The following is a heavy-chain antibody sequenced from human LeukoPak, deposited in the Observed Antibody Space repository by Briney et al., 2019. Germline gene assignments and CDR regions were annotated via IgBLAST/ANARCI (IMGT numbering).Heavy chain of an antibody. D-gene: IGHD6-19*01. J-gene: IGHJ3*02. CDR1: GFTFSSYW. Sequence: GGSLRLSCAASGFTFSSYWMHWVRQAPGKGLVWVSRINSDGSSTSYAGSVKGRFTISRDNAKNTLYLQMNSLRAEDTAVYYCTREGQQWLVSNDAFDIWGQGTMVTVSS. CDR2: INSDGSST. V-gene: IGHV3-74*01. CDR3: TREGQQWLVSNDAFDI.